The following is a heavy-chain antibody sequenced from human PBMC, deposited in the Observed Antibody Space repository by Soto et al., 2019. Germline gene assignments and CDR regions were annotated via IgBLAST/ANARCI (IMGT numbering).Heavy chain of an antibody. J-gene: IGHJ1*01. Sequence: PGGSLRLSCTASGFTFSIYAMIWVRQAPGKGLEWVSGITGGGGTTYYADSVKGRFTISRDNSKNTVYVQISSLRAEDTAVYYCAKAPGKEDGGTPDYLAHRSRRTFVTVSS. CDR2: ITGGGGTT. CDR3: AKAPGKEDGGTPDYLAH. D-gene: IGHD3-10*01. V-gene: IGHV3-23*01. CDR1: GFTFSIYA.